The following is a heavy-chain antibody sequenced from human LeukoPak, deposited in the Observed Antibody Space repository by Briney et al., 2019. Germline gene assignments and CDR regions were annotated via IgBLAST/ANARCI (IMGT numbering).Heavy chain of an antibody. CDR1: GSSFSSTA. J-gene: IGHJ3*02. V-gene: IGHV3-23*01. CDR2: ISGSGGST. Sequence: GPSLTLSCAASGSSFSSTAMCWVSPPPGKGMEWVSSISGSGGSTYYADSVKGRFTISRDNSKNTLYLQMNSLRAEDTAVYYCAILSVAATPSDAFDIWGQGTMVTVSS. CDR3: AILSVAATPSDAFDI. D-gene: IGHD2-15*01.